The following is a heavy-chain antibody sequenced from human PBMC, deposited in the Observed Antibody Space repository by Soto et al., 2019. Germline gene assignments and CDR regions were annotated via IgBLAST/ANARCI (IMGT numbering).Heavy chain of an antibody. D-gene: IGHD3-10*01. J-gene: IGHJ6*02. CDR1: GYTFTSYG. CDR2: ISAYNGNT. CDR3: ARIQDYYGSGSYKPQYYYYYYGMDV. V-gene: IGHV1-18*04. Sequence: ASVKVSCKASGYTFTSYGISWVRQAPGQGLEWMGWISAYNGNTNYAQKLQGRVTMTTDTSTSTAYMELRSLRSDDTAVYYCARIQDYYGSGSYKPQYYYYYYGMDVWGQGTTVTVSS.